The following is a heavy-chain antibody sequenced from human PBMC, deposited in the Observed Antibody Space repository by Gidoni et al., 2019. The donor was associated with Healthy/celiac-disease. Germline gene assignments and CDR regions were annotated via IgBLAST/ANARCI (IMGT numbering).Heavy chain of an antibody. J-gene: IGHJ4*02. CDR3: ARGGNPIAAAGTGLDYFDY. CDR1: GFTFSSSA. D-gene: IGHD6-13*01. V-gene: IGHV3-30-3*01. CDR2: ISYDGSNK. Sequence: QVQLVESGGGVVQPGRSLRLSCAASGFTFSSSAMHWVRQDPGTGLEWVAVISYDGSNKSYADSVKGRFTISRDNSKNTLYLQMNSLRAEDTAVYYCARGGNPIAAAGTGLDYFDYWGQGTLVTVSS.